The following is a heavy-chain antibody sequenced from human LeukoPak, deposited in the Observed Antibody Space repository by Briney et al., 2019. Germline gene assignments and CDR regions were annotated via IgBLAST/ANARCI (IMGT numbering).Heavy chain of an antibody. CDR2: INPNSSST. D-gene: IGHD4-17*01. Sequence: GASVKVSCKASGYSFTVYYMHRVRQAPGQGLEWMGWINPNSSSTNYAQKFLGRVTMTRDTSISTAYMELSRLRSDDTAVYYCASLYGDYVASDYWGQGTLVTVS. J-gene: IGHJ4*02. CDR1: GYSFTVYY. V-gene: IGHV1-2*02. CDR3: ASLYGDYVASDY.